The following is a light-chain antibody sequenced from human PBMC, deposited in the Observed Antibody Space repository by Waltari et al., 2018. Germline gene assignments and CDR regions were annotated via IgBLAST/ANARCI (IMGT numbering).Light chain of an antibody. CDR1: NIEDKI. Sequence: SYELTQPPSVSVSPGQTASIPCGGDNIEDKIVNGYHHRAGQAPVLLLSDDYDRPSGLPERFSGSNSGNTATLTISRAEAGDEADYYCQVGDKTNGHVIFGGGTKVTVL. J-gene: IGLJ2*01. CDR3: QVGDKTNGHVI. CDR2: DDY. V-gene: IGLV3-21*02.